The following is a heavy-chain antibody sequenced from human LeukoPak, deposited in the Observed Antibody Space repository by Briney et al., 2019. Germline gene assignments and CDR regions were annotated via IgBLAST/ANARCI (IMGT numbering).Heavy chain of an antibody. CDR3: ARTYCRGGSCHFDS. Sequence: SETLSLTCTVCGGSISSCYWSWIRQPPGKGLEWLGYICCSGSTDSNPSLKSRVTISADTTKNPISLKLSSVTAADTAVYYCARTYCRGGSCHFDSSGQGTLATVSS. CDR1: GGSISSCY. V-gene: IGHV4-59*08. CDR2: ICCSGST. D-gene: IGHD2-15*01. J-gene: IGHJ4*02.